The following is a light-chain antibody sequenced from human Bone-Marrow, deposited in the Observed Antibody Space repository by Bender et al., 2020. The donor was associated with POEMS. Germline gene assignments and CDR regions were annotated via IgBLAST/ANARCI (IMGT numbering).Light chain of an antibody. CDR2: HDS. Sequence: SYVLTQPPSVSVAPGKTASITCGGDNIGYKSVHWYQLKPGQAPVLVIYHDSHRPSEIPERFSGSNSGSTATLNINRVEAGDEADYFCQVYDESSEPLYVFGGGTQVTVL. J-gene: IGLJ1*01. V-gene: IGLV3-21*04. CDR3: QVYDESSEPLYV. CDR1: NIGYKS.